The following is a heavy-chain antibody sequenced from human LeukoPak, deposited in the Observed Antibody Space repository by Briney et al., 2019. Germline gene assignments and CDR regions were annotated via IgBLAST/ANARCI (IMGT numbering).Heavy chain of an antibody. D-gene: IGHD2/OR15-2a*01. CDR3: ARERLSDYYYGMDV. J-gene: IGHJ6*02. V-gene: IGHV6-1*01. CDR2: TYYRSKWYN. Sequence: SQTLSLTCAISGDSVSSNSAAWDWIRQSPSRGLEWLGRTYYRSKWYNDSAVSVKSRITINPDTSKNQFSLQLNFVTPEDSAVYYCARERLSDYYYGMDVWGQGTTVTVSS. CDR1: GDSVSSNSAA.